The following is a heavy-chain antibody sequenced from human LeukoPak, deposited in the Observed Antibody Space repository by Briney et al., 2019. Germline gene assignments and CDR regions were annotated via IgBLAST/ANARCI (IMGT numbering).Heavy chain of an antibody. J-gene: IGHJ4*02. V-gene: IGHV4-59*12. CDR1: GGSLSSYY. CDR2: IYYSGST. Sequence: PSETLSLTCTVSGGSLSSYYWSWIRQPPGKGLEWIGYIYYSGSTYYNPSLKSRVTISVDTSKNQFSLKLSSVTAADTAVYYCARTRAGAIDYWGQGTLVTVSS. CDR3: ARTRAGAIDY.